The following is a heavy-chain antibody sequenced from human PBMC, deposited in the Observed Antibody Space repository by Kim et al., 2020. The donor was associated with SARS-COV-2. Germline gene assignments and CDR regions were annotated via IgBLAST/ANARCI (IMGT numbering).Heavy chain of an antibody. V-gene: IGHV4-31*03. CDR3: ARRSMAPGAPVDY. Sequence: SETLSLTCTVSGDTLSSGNYFWTWVRQHPEKGLEWIGFIFTTGNTHYNPSLTSRVTMSVDRTRSQFSLNLNYVTAADTAVYYWARRSMAPGAPVDYLGQGMLVTVSS. CDR2: IFTTGNT. J-gene: IGHJ4*02. CDR1: GDTLSSGNYF.